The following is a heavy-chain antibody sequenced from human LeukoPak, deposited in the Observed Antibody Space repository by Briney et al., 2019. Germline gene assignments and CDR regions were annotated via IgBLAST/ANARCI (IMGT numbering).Heavy chain of an antibody. V-gene: IGHV1-18*01. Sequence: VXQAPGXXXXXVXXISAYNGNTNYAQKLQGRVTMTTDTSTSTAYMELRSLRSDDTAVYYCARDFALNPYYYDSSGELGLDYWGQGTLVTVSS. J-gene: IGHJ4*02. D-gene: IGHD3-22*01. CDR2: ISAYNGNT. CDR3: ARDFALNPYYYDSSGELGLDY.